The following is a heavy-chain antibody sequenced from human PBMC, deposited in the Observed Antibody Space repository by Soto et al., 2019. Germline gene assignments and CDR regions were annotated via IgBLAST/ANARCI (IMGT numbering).Heavy chain of an antibody. CDR3: ARDTLGGAYDFLH. D-gene: IGHD3-3*01. CDR1: GFTVSNLY. J-gene: IGHJ4*02. Sequence: EVQLVEPGGGLVQPGGSLRLSCAASGFTVSNLYMTWVRQAPGQGLQWVAVISSGGSTYYADSVKGRFTISRDNSKNTLYLEMNSLRAEDTAVYYCARDTLGGAYDFLHGGQGTLVTVSS. V-gene: IGHV3-66*01. CDR2: ISSGGST.